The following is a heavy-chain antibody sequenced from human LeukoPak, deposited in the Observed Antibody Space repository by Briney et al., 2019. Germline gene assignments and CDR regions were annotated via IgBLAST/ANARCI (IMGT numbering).Heavy chain of an antibody. J-gene: IGHJ3*02. CDR2: LYYAWNT. D-gene: IGHD3-10*01. V-gene: IGHV4-39*02. Sequence: SETLSLTCTVSGGSICSNSYYWGWSRQPPGKGLEWLWSLYYAWNTYLNPTHDSRVTITVDKSKNKFSVKLRSATAADTAVYYCARAARLRITLVRLIHAAFDMWGQGTMVTVSS. CDR1: GGSICSNSYY. CDR3: ARAARLRITLVRLIHAAFDM.